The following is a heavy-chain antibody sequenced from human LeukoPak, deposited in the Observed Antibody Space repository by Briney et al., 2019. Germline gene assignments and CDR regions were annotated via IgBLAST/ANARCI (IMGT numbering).Heavy chain of an antibody. CDR2: VYHSGST. V-gene: IGHV4-38-2*01. CDR1: GYSISSGYY. CDR3: ARRTGTTNYFDY. Sequence: SETLSLTCAVSGYSISSGYYWGWIRQPPGKGLEWIGSVYHSGSTYYNPSLKSRATISVDTSKNQFSLKLTSVTAADTAVYYCARRTGTTNYFDYWGQGTLVSVSS. J-gene: IGHJ4*02. D-gene: IGHD1-1*01.